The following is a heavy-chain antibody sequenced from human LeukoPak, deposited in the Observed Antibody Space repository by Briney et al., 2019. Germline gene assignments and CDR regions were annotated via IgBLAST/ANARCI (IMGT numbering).Heavy chain of an antibody. D-gene: IGHD5-18*01. J-gene: IGHJ4*02. CDR1: GGSISSYY. CDR2: IYYSGST. Sequence: SETLSLTCTVSGGSISSYYWSWIRQPPGKGLEWIGYIYYSGSTNYNPFLKSRVTISVDTSKNQFSLKLSSVTAADTAVYYCARARYSYPLLWGYWGQGTLVTVSS. CDR3: ARARYSYPLLWGY. V-gene: IGHV4-59*12.